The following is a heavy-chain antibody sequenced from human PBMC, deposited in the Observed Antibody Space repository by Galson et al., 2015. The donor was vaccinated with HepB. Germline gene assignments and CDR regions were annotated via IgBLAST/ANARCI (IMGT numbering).Heavy chain of an antibody. V-gene: IGHV1-24*01. CDR2: FDPEDGET. D-gene: IGHD2-2*01. CDR3: ATGGYCSSTSCQNPTYYYYMDV. CDR1: GYTLTELS. J-gene: IGHJ6*03. Sequence: SVKVSCKVSGYTLTELSMHWVRQAPGKGLEWMGGFDPEDGETIYAQKFQGRVTMTEDTSTDTAYMELSSLRSEDTAVYYCATGGYCSSTSCQNPTYYYYMDVWGKGTTVTVSS.